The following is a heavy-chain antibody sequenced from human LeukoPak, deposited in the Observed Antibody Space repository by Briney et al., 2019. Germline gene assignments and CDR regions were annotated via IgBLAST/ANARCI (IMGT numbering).Heavy chain of an antibody. CDR3: AIVHSSGYKYFDY. V-gene: IGHV3-11*01. J-gene: IGHJ4*02. CDR1: GFTFSDYY. Sequence: GGSLRLSCAASGFTFSDYYMSWIRQAPGKGLEWVSYISSSGSTIYYADSVKGRFTISRDNAKNSLYLQMNSLRAEDTAVYYCAIVHSSGYKYFDYWGQGTLVTVSS. D-gene: IGHD3-22*01. CDR2: ISSSGSTI.